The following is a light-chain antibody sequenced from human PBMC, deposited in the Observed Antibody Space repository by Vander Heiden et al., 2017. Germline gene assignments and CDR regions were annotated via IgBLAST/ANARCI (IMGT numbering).Light chain of an antibody. V-gene: IGLV2-14*01. CDR3: SSFTTSSTWV. Sequence: PASVSGSPGQSITISCTGTSSDVGRYNAVSWHQQHPGKAPKLIIYEVSNRPSGVSNRFSGAKSGNTASLTIAALQAEDEADYDCSSFTTSSTWVFGGGTELT. CDR1: SSDVGRYNA. CDR2: EVS. J-gene: IGLJ3*02.